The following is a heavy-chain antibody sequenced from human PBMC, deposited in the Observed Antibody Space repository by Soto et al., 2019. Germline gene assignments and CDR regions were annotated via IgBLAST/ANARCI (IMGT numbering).Heavy chain of an antibody. Sequence: GGSLRLSCAASGFTFSNAWMSWVRQAPGKGLEWVGRIKSKTDGGTTDYAAPVKGRFTISRDDSKNTLYLQMNSLKTEDTAVYYCTTAGIVVVPAAIWYFDLWGRGTLVTVSS. CDR2: IKSKTDGGTT. CDR3: TTAGIVVVPAAIWYFDL. D-gene: IGHD2-2*01. CDR1: GFTFSNAW. J-gene: IGHJ2*01. V-gene: IGHV3-15*01.